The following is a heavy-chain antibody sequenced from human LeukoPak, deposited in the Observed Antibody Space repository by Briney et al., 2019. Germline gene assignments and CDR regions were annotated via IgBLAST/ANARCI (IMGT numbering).Heavy chain of an antibody. CDR3: ATYGGNSGGDY. V-gene: IGHV4-59*08. J-gene: IGHJ4*02. D-gene: IGHD4-23*01. CDR2: IYYSGST. Sequence: SETLFLTCTVSGGSISSYYWSWIRQPPGKGLEWIGYIYYSGSTNYNPSLKSRVTISVDTSKNQFSLKLSSVTAADTAVYYCATYGGNSGGDYWGQGTLVTVSS. CDR1: GGSISSYY.